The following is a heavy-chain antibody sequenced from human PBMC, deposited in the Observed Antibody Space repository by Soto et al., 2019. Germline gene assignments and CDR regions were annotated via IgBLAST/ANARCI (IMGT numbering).Heavy chain of an antibody. V-gene: IGHV1-69*13. D-gene: IGHD3-10*01. Sequence: GASVKVSCKXSGGTFRNHVFNWVRQAPGQGLEWMGGIIPIIGTPNYAQKFQGRVTITADASTSTVYLEVSSLRSQDTAVYYCARDLEFRDGNISHLDYWGQGTLVTVSS. CDR1: GGTFRNHV. CDR2: IIPIIGTP. CDR3: ARDLEFRDGNISHLDY. J-gene: IGHJ4*02.